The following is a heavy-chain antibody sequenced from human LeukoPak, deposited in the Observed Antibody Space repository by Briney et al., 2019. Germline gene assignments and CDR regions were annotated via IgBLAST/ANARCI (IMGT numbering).Heavy chain of an antibody. J-gene: IGHJ5*02. V-gene: IGHV4-59*02. D-gene: IGHD3-10*01. Sequence: SETLSLTCTVSGGSVSSHYWSWIRQPPGKGLEWIGYVYHSETTSYNPSLKSRDTISLDTSKSQFSLRLTSLTAADTAVYYCARESYGSGSYGWFDPWGQGALVTVST. CDR1: GGSVSSHY. CDR2: VYHSETT. CDR3: ARESYGSGSYGWFDP.